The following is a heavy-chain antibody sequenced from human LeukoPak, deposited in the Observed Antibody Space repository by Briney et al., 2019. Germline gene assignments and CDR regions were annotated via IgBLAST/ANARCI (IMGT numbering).Heavy chain of an antibody. CDR3: AREKLLWFGELYYFDY. CDR1: GFTFSSYS. CDR2: ISSSSSTI. D-gene: IGHD3-10*01. J-gene: IGHJ4*02. V-gene: IGHV3-48*01. Sequence: PGGSLRLSCAASGFTFSSYSMNWVRQAPGKGLEWVSYISSSSSTIYYADSVKGRFTISRDNAKNSLYLQMNSLRAEDTAVYYCAREKLLWFGELYYFDYWGQGTLVTVSS.